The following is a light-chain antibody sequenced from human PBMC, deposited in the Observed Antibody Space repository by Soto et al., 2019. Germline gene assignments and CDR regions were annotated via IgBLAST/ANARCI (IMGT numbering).Light chain of an antibody. CDR2: AAS. CDR3: QQSYSTFIT. CDR1: QSISSY. J-gene: IGKJ5*01. Sequence: DIQMTQSPSSLSASVGDRVTITCRASQSISSYLNWYQQKPGKAPKLLIYAASSLQSGVPSRFSGSGSGTDFTLTISSLPPEDFATYYCQQSYSTFITFGQGTRLEIK. V-gene: IGKV1-39*01.